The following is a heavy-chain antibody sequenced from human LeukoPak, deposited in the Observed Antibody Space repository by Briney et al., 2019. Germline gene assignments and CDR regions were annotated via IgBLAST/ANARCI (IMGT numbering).Heavy chain of an antibody. CDR2: INPDSGGT. CDR3: AGSRDDSSGYFRFDY. Sequence: ASVKVSCKASGYTFTGYYMHWVRQAPGQGLEWMGWINPDSGGTHYAQKFQGRVTMTRDTSISTAYMELSSLRSDDTAVYYCAGSRDDSSGYFRFDYWGQGTLVTVSS. CDR1: GYTFTGYY. J-gene: IGHJ4*02. V-gene: IGHV1-2*02. D-gene: IGHD3-22*01.